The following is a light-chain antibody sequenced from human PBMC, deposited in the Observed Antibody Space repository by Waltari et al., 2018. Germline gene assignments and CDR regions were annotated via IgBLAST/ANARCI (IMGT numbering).Light chain of an antibody. Sequence: DIQLNQSPSSLSASVGDRVIITCRASQDIRSHLAWYRQQPGKAPQLLVHLASTLQSGVPSRFSGSGSGTELTLTISNLQPEDFATYYCQQINTYPITFGPGTKVDV. CDR2: LAS. CDR3: QQINTYPIT. J-gene: IGKJ3*01. V-gene: IGKV1-9*01. CDR1: QDIRSH.